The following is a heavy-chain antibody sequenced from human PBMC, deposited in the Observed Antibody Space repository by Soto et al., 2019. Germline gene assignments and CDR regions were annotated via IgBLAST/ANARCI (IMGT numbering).Heavy chain of an antibody. CDR1: GFSFNNYG. D-gene: IGHD2-15*01. CDR3: VKDMGYCSGGSCYWGAYFYYYMDV. Sequence: QVQLVESGGGVVQPGGSLRLSCAASGFSFNNYGMHWVRQAPGKGLEWVAVILFDGSDNWYADSVKGRFTISRDNSKKTLYLHMNSLTAEDTAVYYCVKDMGYCSGGSCYWGAYFYYYMDVWGKGTTVTVSS. CDR2: ILFDGSDN. V-gene: IGHV3-30*18. J-gene: IGHJ6*03.